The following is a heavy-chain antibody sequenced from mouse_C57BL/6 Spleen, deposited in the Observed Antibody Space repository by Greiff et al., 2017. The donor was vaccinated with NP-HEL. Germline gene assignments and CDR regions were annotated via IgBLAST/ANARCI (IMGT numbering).Heavy chain of an antibody. CDR1: GYTFTSYW. J-gene: IGHJ4*01. V-gene: IGHV1-72*01. D-gene: IGHD1-1*01. Sequence: VQLQQPGAELVKPGASVKLSCKASGYTFTSYWMHWVKQRPGRGLEWIGRIDPNSGGTKYNEKFKSKATLTVDKPSSTAYMQLSSLTSEDSAVYYCARCHYYGSSYDYAMDYWGQGTSVTVSS. CDR2: IDPNSGGT. CDR3: ARCHYYGSSYDYAMDY.